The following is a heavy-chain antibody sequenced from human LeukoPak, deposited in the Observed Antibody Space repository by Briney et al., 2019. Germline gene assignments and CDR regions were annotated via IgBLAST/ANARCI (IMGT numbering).Heavy chain of an antibody. CDR2: INHSGST. J-gene: IGHJ4*02. D-gene: IGHD5-24*01. V-gene: IGHV4-34*01. CDR1: GGSFSGYY. CDR3: ARSRLHPIIFDY. Sequence: SETLSLTCVVYGGSFSGYYWSWIRQPPGKGLEWIGEINHSGSTNYNPSLKSRVIISVDTSKNQYSLKLTSVTAADTAMYYCARSRLHPIIFDYWGQGTLVTVSS.